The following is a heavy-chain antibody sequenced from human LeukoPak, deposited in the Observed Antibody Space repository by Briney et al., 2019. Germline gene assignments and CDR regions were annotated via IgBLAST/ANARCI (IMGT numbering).Heavy chain of an antibody. D-gene: IGHD4-17*01. Sequence: KPSETLSLTCTVSGGSVRSYSYYWPWIRQPPGKGLEWIGYIHYSGSTNYNPSLKSRVTISLDTSKNHFSLKLTSVTAADTAVYYRARDRDYGDSGRDSEIWGQGTLVTVSS. CDR3: ARDRDYGDSGRDSEI. CDR2: IHYSGST. J-gene: IGHJ3*02. V-gene: IGHV4-61*03. CDR1: GGSVRSYSYY.